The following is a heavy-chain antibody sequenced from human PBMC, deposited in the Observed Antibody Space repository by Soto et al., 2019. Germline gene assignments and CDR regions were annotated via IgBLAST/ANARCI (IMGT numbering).Heavy chain of an antibody. Sequence: GASVKVSCKASGYTFTSYYMHWVRQAPGQGLEWMGIINPSGGSTSYAQKFQGRVTMTRDTSTSTVYMELSSLRSEDTAVYYCARGNMGYCSSTSCYGFDIWGQGTMVTVSS. CDR3: ARGNMGYCSSTSCYGFDI. V-gene: IGHV1-46*03. CDR2: INPSGGST. J-gene: IGHJ3*02. CDR1: GYTFTSYY. D-gene: IGHD2-2*01.